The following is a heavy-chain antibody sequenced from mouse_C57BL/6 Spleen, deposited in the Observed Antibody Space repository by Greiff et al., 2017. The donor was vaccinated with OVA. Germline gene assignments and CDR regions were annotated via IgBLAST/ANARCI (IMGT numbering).Heavy chain of an antibody. CDR3: ARGNGYPWYFDV. CDR2: ISDGGSYT. D-gene: IGHD2-2*01. V-gene: IGHV5-4*03. CDR1: GFTFSSYA. Sequence: EVKLVESGGGLVKPGGSLKLSCAASGFTFSSYAMSWVRQTPEKRLEWVATISDGGSYTYYPDNVKGRFTISRDNAKNNLYLQMSHLKSEDTAMYYCARGNGYPWYFDVWGTGTTVTVSS. J-gene: IGHJ1*03.